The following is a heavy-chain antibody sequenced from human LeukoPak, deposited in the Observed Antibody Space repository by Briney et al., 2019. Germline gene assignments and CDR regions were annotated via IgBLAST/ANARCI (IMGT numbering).Heavy chain of an antibody. J-gene: IGHJ4*02. D-gene: IGHD3-10*02. CDR3: ARALLCGELRFGSR. Sequence: GGSLRLSCAASGFTFSSYWMSWVRQAPGKGLEWVSNINQDGSEKYYVDSVKGRFTISRDNAKNSLYLQMNSLRAEDTAVYYCARALLCGELRFGSRGGEGTLVTVSS. CDR2: INQDGSEK. V-gene: IGHV3-7*01. CDR1: GFTFSSYW.